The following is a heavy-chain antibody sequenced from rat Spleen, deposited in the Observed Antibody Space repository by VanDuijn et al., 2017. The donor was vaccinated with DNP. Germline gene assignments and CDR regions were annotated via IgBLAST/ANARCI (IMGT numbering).Heavy chain of an antibody. CDR3: ARSYYSSYVMDA. CDR2: ISYSGST. J-gene: IGHJ4*01. V-gene: IGHV3-1*01. D-gene: IGHD1-2*01. Sequence: EVQLQESGPGLVKPSQSLSLTCSVTGYSITSNYWGWLRKFPGNKMEWIGHISYSGSTSYNPSLKSRISITRDTSKNQFFLQLNSVTTEDTATYYCARSYYSSYVMDAWGQGASVTVSS. CDR1: GYSITSNY.